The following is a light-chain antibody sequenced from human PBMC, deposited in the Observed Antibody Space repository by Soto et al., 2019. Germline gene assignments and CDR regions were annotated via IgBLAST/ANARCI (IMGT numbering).Light chain of an antibody. CDR2: DAS. V-gene: IGKV1-5*01. J-gene: IGKJ2*01. CDR3: QQYNSYSSFT. Sequence: DIQMTQSPSTLSASVGDRVTITCRASQSISSWLAWYQQKPGKAPKVLIYDASSLESGVPSRFSGSGSGTEFTLTISSLQPDDFATYCCQQYNSYSSFTFGQGIKLEIK. CDR1: QSISSW.